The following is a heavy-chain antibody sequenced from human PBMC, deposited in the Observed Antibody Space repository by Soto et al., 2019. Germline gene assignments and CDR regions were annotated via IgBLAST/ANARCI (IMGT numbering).Heavy chain of an antibody. CDR2: IYSGGST. CDR3: ARGPHVGISTS. V-gene: IGHV3-53*01. J-gene: IGHJ4*02. CDR1: GFNVSSNY. D-gene: IGHD2-2*01. Sequence: EVQLVESGGGLIQPGGSLRLSCAAPGFNVSSNYMSWVRQAPGKGLEWLSVIYSGGSTYYAESVKGRFTISRDNSKNTLNLQMNALRVEDTAVYYCARGPHVGISTSWGQGTLVTVSS.